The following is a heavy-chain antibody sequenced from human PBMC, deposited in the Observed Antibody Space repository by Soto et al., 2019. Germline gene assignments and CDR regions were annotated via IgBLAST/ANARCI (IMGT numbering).Heavy chain of an antibody. V-gene: IGHV6-1*01. CDR2: TYYRSKWYN. D-gene: IGHD6-6*01. Sequence: SQTLSLTCAISGDSVSSNSAAWNWIRQSPSRGLEWLGRTYYRSKWYNDYAVSVKSRITINPDTSKNQFSLQLNSVTPEDTALYYCARDRPFIAARLPAFDIWGQGTMVTVSS. CDR1: GDSVSSNSAA. J-gene: IGHJ3*02. CDR3: ARDRPFIAARLPAFDI.